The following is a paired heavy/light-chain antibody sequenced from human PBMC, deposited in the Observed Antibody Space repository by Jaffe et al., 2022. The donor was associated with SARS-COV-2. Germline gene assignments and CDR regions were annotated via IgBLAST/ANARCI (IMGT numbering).Heavy chain of an antibody. J-gene: IGHJ4*02. V-gene: IGHV4-38-2*02. CDR3: TRDIGNYRSDY. D-gene: IGHD3-22*01. Sequence: QVYLQESGPGLVKPSETLSLTCTVSGYSISSGYYWAWIRQPPGKGLEWIGSIDHSGGTYHNPSLKSRVTILLDTSKNQFSLKVSSVTAADTALYFCTRDIGNYRSDYWGQGTLVTVSS. CDR1: GYSISSGYY. CDR2: IDHSGGT.
Light chain of an antibody. J-gene: IGKJ2*01. CDR3: QQSYS. CDR2: ATS. V-gene: IGKV1-39*01. Sequence: DIQMTQSPSSLSTSVGDRVTITCRASQSIASYLNWYQQKPGKAPKLLIYATSTLESGVPSRFSGSGSGTDFTLTISSLQPEDFATYYCQQSYSFGQGTKLEIK. CDR1: QSIASY.